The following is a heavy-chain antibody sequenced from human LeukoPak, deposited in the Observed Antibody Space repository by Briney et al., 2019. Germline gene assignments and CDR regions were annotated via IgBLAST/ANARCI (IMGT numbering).Heavy chain of an antibody. D-gene: IGHD5-12*01. CDR3: ARGHAEDIEAPTYFDY. J-gene: IGHJ4*02. CDR1: GFTFSSYW. Sequence: GGSLRLSCAASGFTFSSYWMSWVRQAPGKGLEWVANIRQDGSYKQYVDSVKGRFTISRDNAQNSLYLQMNSQRTEDTAVYYCARGHAEDIEAPTYFDYWGQGTLVTVSS. V-gene: IGHV3-7*01. CDR2: IRQDGSYK.